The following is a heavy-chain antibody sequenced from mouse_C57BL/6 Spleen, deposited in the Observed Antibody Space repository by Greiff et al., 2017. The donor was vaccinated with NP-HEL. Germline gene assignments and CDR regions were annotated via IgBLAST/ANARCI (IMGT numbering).Heavy chain of an antibody. J-gene: IGHJ4*01. CDR2: IRSKSNNYAT. D-gene: IGHD3-2*02. CDR1: GFSFNTYA. CDR3: VRQLRPGAMDY. Sequence: EVKLQESGGGLVQPKGSLKLSCAASGFSFNTYAMNWVRQAPGKGLEWVARIRSKSNNYATYYADSVKDRFTISRDDSESMLYLQMNNLKTEDTAMYYCVRQLRPGAMDYWGQGTSVTVSS. V-gene: IGHV10-1*01.